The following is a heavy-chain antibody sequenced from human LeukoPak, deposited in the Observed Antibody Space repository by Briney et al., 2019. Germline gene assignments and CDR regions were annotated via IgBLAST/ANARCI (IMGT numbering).Heavy chain of an antibody. CDR1: GYTFTGYY. CDR3: ARETPASRSLEPNMGAAFDT. J-gene: IGHJ3*02. D-gene: IGHD1-14*01. CDR2: INPNSGGT. Sequence: GASVKVSCKASGYTFTGYYMHWVRQAPGQGLEWMGWINPNSGGTNYAQKFQGRVTMTRDTSISTAYMELSSLRSEDTAVYYCARETPASRSLEPNMGAAFDTWGQGTMVTVSS. V-gene: IGHV1-2*02.